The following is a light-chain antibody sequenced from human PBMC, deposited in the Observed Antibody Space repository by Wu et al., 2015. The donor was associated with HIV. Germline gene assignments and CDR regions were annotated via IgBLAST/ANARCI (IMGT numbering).Light chain of an antibody. J-gene: IGKJ1*01. CDR2: GVS. CDR3: QQYNDWPQT. CDR1: QSVSSN. Sequence: EIVMMQSPVNLSVSPGERATVSCRASQSVSSNLAWYQQKFGQAPRLLIYGVSTRATGIPARISGSGSGTEFTLTISSMQSEDFAIYYCQQYNDWPQTFGQGTKMEIK. V-gene: IGKV3-15*01.